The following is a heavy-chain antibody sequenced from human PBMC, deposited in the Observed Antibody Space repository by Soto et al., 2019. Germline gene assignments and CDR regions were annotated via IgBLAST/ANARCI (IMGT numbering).Heavy chain of an antibody. Sequence: QVQLVQSGAEVVKPGASLTISCRASGYTVSSFYLHWVRQAPGQGLEWMGVMRPSDGSTNYAQKFQGRVTMTRATSMNTVYMDLSSLRSDDTAVYYCARGPALRYYDMSGYRGSFEYWGLGTLVTVSS. J-gene: IGHJ4*02. D-gene: IGHD3-22*01. CDR1: GYTVSSFY. V-gene: IGHV1-46*01. CDR2: MRPSDGST. CDR3: ARGPALRYYDMSGYRGSFEY.